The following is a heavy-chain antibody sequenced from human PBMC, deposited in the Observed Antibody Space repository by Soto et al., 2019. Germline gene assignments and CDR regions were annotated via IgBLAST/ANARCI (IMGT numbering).Heavy chain of an antibody. D-gene: IGHD3-22*01. CDR3: ARVRLTMIVVPFGVL. J-gene: IGHJ4*02. V-gene: IGHV1-18*04. CDR2: INTYDGNT. CDR1: GYTFTSYG. Sequence: QVQLVQSGAEMKKPGASVKVSCKASGYTFTSYGIAWVRQAPGQGLEWMGWINTYDGNTNYAQEFQGRVTMTTDTSTSTGYMELRSLRSGDTAVYYCARVRLTMIVVPFGVLWGQGTLVTVSS.